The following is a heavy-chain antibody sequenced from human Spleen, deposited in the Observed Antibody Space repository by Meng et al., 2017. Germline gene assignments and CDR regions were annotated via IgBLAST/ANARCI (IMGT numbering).Heavy chain of an antibody. D-gene: IGHD4-11*01. CDR3: ARGPTTMAHDFDY. Sequence: SETLSLTCAVYGGSFSGYYWSWIRQPPGKGLEWIGEINHSGSTNYNPSLKSRVTISVDTSKNQFSLKLSSVIAADSAVYYCARGPTTMAHDFDYWGQGTLVTVSS. CDR1: GGSFSGYY. V-gene: IGHV4-34*01. J-gene: IGHJ4*02. CDR2: INHSGST.